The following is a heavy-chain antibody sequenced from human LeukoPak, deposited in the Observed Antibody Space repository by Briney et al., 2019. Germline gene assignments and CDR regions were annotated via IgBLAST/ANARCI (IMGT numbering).Heavy chain of an antibody. CDR3: ARGGGSPFDY. CDR2: IYYSEST. J-gene: IGHJ4*02. CDR1: GGSVSSGSYY. D-gene: IGHD1-26*01. Sequence: PSETLSLTCTVSGGSVSSGSYYWSWIRQPPGKGLEWIGYIYYSESTNYNPSLKSRVTISVDTSKNQFSLKLSSVTAADTAVYYCARGGGSPFDYWGQGTLVTVSS. V-gene: IGHV4-61*01.